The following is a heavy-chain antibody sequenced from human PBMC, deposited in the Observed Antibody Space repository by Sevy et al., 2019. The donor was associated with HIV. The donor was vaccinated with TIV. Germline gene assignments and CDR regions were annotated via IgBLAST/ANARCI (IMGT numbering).Heavy chain of an antibody. V-gene: IGHV3-48*03. CDR1: KFTFVNYE. CDR3: AGGVVTGTTFDN. D-gene: IGHD2-21*02. J-gene: IGHJ4*02. CDR2: ISRNGHLI. Sequence: GGSLSLSCAASKFTFVNYEMNWVRQAPGKGLEWLSYISRNGHLIYYADSVKGRFTISRDNAKNSLYLQMNSLRAEDTAFYYGAGGVVTGTTFDNWGQGTLVTVSS.